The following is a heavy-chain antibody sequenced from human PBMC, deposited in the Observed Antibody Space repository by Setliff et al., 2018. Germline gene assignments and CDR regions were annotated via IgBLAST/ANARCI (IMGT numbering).Heavy chain of an antibody. D-gene: IGHD3-22*01. CDR3: ARVDDVGSGYENWIDP. Sequence: KPSETLSLTCAASGGTFSDYYWTWIRQPPGKGLEWIGEINHSGSSNYNPSLKSRVTISIDTSKDQFSLKLISMTAADTAVYYCARVDDVGSGYENWIDPWGRGTLVTVSS. V-gene: IGHV4-34*01. J-gene: IGHJ5*02. CDR1: GGTFSDYY. CDR2: INHSGSS.